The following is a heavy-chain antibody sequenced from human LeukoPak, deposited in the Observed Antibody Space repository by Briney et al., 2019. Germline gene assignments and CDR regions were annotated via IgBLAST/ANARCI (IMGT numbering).Heavy chain of an antibody. CDR2: IGTAGDT. CDR3: ARKLWGNGLDV. CDR1: GFAFSSCD. Sequence: PGGSLRLSCAASGFAFSSCDMHWVRQPTGKGLEWVSGIGTAGDTHYVDSVKGRFTISRENAKNSMYLQMNSLRAGDTAVYYCARKLWGNGLDVWGPGTTVTVSS. V-gene: IGHV3-13*04. J-gene: IGHJ6*02. D-gene: IGHD3-10*01.